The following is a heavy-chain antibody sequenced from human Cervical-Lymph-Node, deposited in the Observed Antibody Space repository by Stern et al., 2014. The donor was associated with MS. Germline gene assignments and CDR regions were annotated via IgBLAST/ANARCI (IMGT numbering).Heavy chain of an antibody. CDR1: GFTVSRDY. J-gene: IGHJ4*02. CDR3: ARDTSSPERSDW. V-gene: IGHV3-53*01. D-gene: IGHD1-1*01. Sequence: VQLVQSGGGVIQPGGSLRLSCTASGFTVSRDYMTWVRQAPGKGLERVSLITNVGSTFYTDSVKGRFTISRDDSKNPVYLHMTSLRAEDTAMYYCARDTSSPERSDWWGQGTLVTVSS. CDR2: ITNVGST.